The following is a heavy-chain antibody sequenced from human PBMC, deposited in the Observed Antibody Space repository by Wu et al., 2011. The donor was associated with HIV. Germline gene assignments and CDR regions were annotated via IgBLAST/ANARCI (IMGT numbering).Heavy chain of an antibody. CDR1: GYTFTGYY. J-gene: IGHJ5*02. D-gene: IGHD2-15*01. CDR3: ASQSCSGDSCYPYNWFDP. CDR2: IIPIFGTA. Sequence: QVQLVQSGAEVKKPGASVKVSCKASGYTFTGYYMHWVRQAPGQGLEWMGRIIPIFGTANYAQKFQGRVTITANKSTSTAYMELSSLTSEDTALYYCASQSCSGDSCYPYNWFDPWGQGTLVTVSS. V-gene: IGHV1-69*06.